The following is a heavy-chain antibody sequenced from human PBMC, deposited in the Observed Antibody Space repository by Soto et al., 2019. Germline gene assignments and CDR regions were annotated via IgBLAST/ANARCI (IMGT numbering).Heavy chain of an antibody. J-gene: IGHJ3*02. CDR3: ARDCGGDCYAFDI. Sequence: QVQLQESGPGLVKPSQTLSLTCTVSGGSISSGGYYWSWIRQHPGKGLEWIGYIYYSGSTYYNPHLKSRVTISVDTSKNQFSLKLSSVTAADTAVYYCARDCGGDCYAFDIWGQGTMVTVSS. CDR1: GGSISSGGYY. D-gene: IGHD2-21*02. V-gene: IGHV4-31*03. CDR2: IYYSGST.